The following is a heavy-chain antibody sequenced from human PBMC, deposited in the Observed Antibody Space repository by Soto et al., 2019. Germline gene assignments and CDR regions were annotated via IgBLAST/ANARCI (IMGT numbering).Heavy chain of an antibody. CDR3: ARGRYGDY. D-gene: IGHD1-1*01. Sequence: QVHLVQSGAEVKKPGASVKVSCKGSGYTFTSYGITWVRQAPGQGLEWMGWISDHNGNTDYAQKLQGRVTVTRDTSTSTAYMELRGVRSDDTAVYYCARGRYGDYWGQGALVTVSS. V-gene: IGHV1-18*01. CDR2: ISDHNGNT. J-gene: IGHJ4*02. CDR1: GYTFTSYG.